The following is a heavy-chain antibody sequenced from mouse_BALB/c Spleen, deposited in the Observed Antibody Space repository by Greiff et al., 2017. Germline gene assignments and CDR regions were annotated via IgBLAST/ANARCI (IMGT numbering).Heavy chain of an antibody. CDR2: ILPGSGST. CDR1: GYTFSSYW. CDR3: ARRYYGYVMDY. D-gene: IGHD1-2*01. V-gene: IGHV1-9*01. J-gene: IGHJ4*01. Sequence: VQLHQSGAELMKPGASVKISCKATGYTFSSYWIEWVKQRPGHGLEWIGEILPGSGSTNYNEKFKGKATFTADTSSNTAYMQLSSLTSEDSAVYYCARRYYGYVMDYWGQGTSVTVSS.